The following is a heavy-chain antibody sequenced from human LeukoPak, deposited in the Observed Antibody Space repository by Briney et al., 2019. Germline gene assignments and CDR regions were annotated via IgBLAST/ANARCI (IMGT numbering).Heavy chain of an antibody. CDR2: ISYDGSVI. V-gene: IGHV3-30*18. CDR3: AKERSFGPRDFDY. J-gene: IGHJ4*02. D-gene: IGHD3-10*01. CDR1: GFTLSSVG. Sequence: PGGSLRLSCAASGFTLSSVGMHWVRQAPGKGREWVTVISYDGSVIYNADSVKGRFTISRDNSKNTLYLQMDRLSADDTAVYYCAKERSFGPRDFDYWGQGTLVTVSS.